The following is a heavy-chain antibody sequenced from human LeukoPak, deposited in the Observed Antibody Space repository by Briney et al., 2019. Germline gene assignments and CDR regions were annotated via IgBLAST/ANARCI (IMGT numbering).Heavy chain of an antibody. CDR3: ARDRYNWNYDWFDP. CDR2: IKQDGSEK. V-gene: IGHV3-7*01. Sequence: PGGSLRLSCAASGFTFSNYGMSWVRQAPGKGLEWVANIKQDGSEKYYVDSVKGRFTISRDNAKNSLCLQMNSLRAEDTAVYYCARDRYNWNYDWFDPWGQGTLVTVSS. CDR1: GFTFSNYG. J-gene: IGHJ5*02. D-gene: IGHD1-7*01.